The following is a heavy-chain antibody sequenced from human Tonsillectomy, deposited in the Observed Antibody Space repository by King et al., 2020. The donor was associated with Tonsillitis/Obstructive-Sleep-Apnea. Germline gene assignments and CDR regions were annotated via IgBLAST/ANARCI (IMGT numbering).Heavy chain of an antibody. CDR3: VREARITIPGVIIMVNWFDP. V-gene: IGHV3-64D*06. CDR1: GFTLNSYA. Sequence: VQLVESGGGLVQPGGSLRLSCSVSGFTLNSYAIHWVRQAPGKGLEYVSAISRDGGNTYYADTVKGSFSISRDTSINTPYLQMSSLRVEDTAVYYCVREARITIPGVIIMVNWFDPWGQGTLVTVSS. D-gene: IGHD3-3*01. J-gene: IGHJ5*01. CDR2: ISRDGGNT.